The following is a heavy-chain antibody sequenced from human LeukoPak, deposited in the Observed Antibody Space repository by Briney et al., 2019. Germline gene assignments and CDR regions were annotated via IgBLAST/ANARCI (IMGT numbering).Heavy chain of an antibody. D-gene: IGHD3-22*01. J-gene: IGHJ6*04. CDR1: GFTFSSYG. CDR3: AKNYYYDSSGYYPFDV. V-gene: IGHV3-30*18. Sequence: GGSLGLSCAASGFTFSSYGMHWVRQAPGKGLEWVAVISYDGSNKYYADSVKGRFTISRDNSKNTLYLQMNSLRAEDTAVYYCAKNYYYDSSGYYPFDVWGKGTTVTVAS. CDR2: ISYDGSNK.